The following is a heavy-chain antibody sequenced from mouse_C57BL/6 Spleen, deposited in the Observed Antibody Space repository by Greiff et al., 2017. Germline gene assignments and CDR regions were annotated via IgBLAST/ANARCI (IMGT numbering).Heavy chain of an antibody. Sequence: FQLHQSGPELVKPGASVKISCKASGYAFSSSWMNWVKQRPGKGLEWIGRIYPGDGDTNYNGKFKGRATLTADKSSSTAYMQLSSLTSEDSAVYFCVPFYYSWGQGTSVTVSS. J-gene: IGHJ4*01. V-gene: IGHV1-82*01. CDR3: VPFYYS. CDR1: GYAFSSSW. CDR2: IYPGDGDT. D-gene: IGHD2-12*01.